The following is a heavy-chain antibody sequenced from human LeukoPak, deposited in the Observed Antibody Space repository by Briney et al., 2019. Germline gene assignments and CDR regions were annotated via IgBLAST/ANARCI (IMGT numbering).Heavy chain of an antibody. D-gene: IGHD4-17*01. V-gene: IGHV3-23*01. CDR1: GFTFSNHA. J-gene: IGHJ5*02. CDR3: ARHKEKFGDSCLDDH. CDR2: ISDSGGST. Sequence: PGGSLRLSCAASGFTFSNHAMSWVRQAPGKGLEWVAVISDSGGSTYYADSVKGRFTISRDNSKNTLYLQMNSLRADDTAVYYCARHKEKFGDSCLDDHWGQGTLVTVSS.